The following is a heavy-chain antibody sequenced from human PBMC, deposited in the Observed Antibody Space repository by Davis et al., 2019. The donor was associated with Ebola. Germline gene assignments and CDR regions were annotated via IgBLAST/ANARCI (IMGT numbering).Heavy chain of an antibody. Sequence: PGGSLRLSCAASGFTFSSYAMSWVRQAPGKGLEWVSAISGSGGSTYYADSVKGRFTISRDNSKNTLYLQMNSLRAEDTAVYYCARDPGKLGNFDYWGQGTLVTVSS. V-gene: IGHV3-23*01. CDR1: GFTFSSYA. CDR2: ISGSGGST. J-gene: IGHJ4*02. CDR3: ARDPGKLGNFDY. D-gene: IGHD7-27*01.